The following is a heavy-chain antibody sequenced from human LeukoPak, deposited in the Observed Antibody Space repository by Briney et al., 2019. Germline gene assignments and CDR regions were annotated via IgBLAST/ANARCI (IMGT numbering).Heavy chain of an antibody. CDR3: ASARHGDYVWDY. D-gene: IGHD4-17*01. J-gene: IGHJ4*02. CDR1: GYSFTYW. CDR2: IYFGDSHT. Sequence: GESLKISCKGSGYSFTYWIGWVRQMPGKGPEWMGIIYFGDSHTKYSPSFQGRVTISVDNSISTAYLQWSSLEASDTAMYYCASARHGDYVWDYWGQGTLVTVSS. V-gene: IGHV5-51*01.